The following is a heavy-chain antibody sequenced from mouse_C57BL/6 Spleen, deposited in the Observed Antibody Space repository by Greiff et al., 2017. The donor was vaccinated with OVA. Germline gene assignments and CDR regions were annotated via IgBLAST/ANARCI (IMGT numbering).Heavy chain of an antibody. CDR1: GYTFTDYN. Sequence: VQLQQSGPELVKPGASVKMSCKASGYTFTDYNMHWVKQSHGKSLEWIGYINPNNGGTSYNQKFKGKATLTVNKSASPSYMELRSLTSEDSAVYYCARWTAQALAYWGQGTLVTVSA. D-gene: IGHD3-2*02. CDR2: INPNNGGT. J-gene: IGHJ3*01. CDR3: ARWTAQALAY. V-gene: IGHV1-22*01.